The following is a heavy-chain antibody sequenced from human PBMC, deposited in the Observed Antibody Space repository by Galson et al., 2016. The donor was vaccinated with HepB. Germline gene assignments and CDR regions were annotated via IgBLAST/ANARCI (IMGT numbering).Heavy chain of an antibody. CDR2: IYWDDDK. D-gene: IGHD2-15*01. CDR1: GFSLTTTGAG. V-gene: IGHV2-5*02. J-gene: IGHJ4*02. Sequence: PALVKPTQTLTLACTFSGFSLTTTGAGVGWIRQPPGKALEWLGLIYWDDDKRYTPSLRDRLTITTDNSKNRVFLTMTNMDVVDTATYYCARLDCSNGSCYSPALWGQGTLVTVAS. CDR3: ARLDCSNGSCYSPAL.